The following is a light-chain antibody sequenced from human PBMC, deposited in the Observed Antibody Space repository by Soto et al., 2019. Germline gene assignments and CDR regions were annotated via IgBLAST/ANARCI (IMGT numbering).Light chain of an antibody. CDR3: SSYTGTNNLYV. J-gene: IGLJ1*01. CDR1: SSDIGGYNY. CDR2: EVI. V-gene: IGLV2-8*01. Sequence: SVLAQPPSASGSPGQSVTISCTGTSSDIGGYNYVSWYQQHPGKAPKLMIYEVIKRPSGVPDRFSGSRSGNTASLTVSGLQAEDEADYYCSSYTGTNNLYVFGTGTKV.